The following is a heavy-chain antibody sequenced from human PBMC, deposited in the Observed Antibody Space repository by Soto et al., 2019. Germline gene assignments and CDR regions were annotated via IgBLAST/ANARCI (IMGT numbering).Heavy chain of an antibody. Sequence: SETLSLTCTVSGGSISSSSYYWGWIRQPPGKGLEWIGSIYYSGSTYYNPSLKSRVTISVDTSKNQFSLKLSSVTAADTAVYYCARTYCSGGSRYSGSPSHFDYWGQGTLVTVSS. D-gene: IGHD2-15*01. CDR1: GGSISSSSYY. CDR3: ARTYCSGGSRYSGSPSHFDY. V-gene: IGHV4-39*01. J-gene: IGHJ4*02. CDR2: IYYSGST.